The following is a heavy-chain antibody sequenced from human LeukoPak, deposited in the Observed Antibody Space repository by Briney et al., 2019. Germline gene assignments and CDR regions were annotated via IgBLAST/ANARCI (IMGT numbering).Heavy chain of an antibody. Sequence: GGSLRLSCAASGFTFSSYGMHWVRQAPGKGLEWVAVIWSDGSNKYYADSVKGRSTISRDNSKNTLYLQLNSLRAEDTAVYYCARGQYYYGSGIKYYCDYWGQGTLVTVSS. CDR1: GFTFSSYG. J-gene: IGHJ4*02. V-gene: IGHV3-33*01. CDR2: IWSDGSNK. CDR3: ARGQYYYGSGIKYYCDY. D-gene: IGHD3-10*01.